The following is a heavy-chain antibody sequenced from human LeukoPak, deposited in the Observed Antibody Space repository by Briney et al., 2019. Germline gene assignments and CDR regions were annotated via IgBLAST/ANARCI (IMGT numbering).Heavy chain of an antibody. CDR2: IYYSGST. CDR3: ARTSTYYDFWSGYYTGYYYYYYYMDV. J-gene: IGHJ6*03. Sequence: KSSETLSLTCTVSGGSISSHYWSWIRQPPGKGLEWIGYIYYSGSTNYNPSLKSRVTISVDTSKNQFSLKLGSVTAADTAVYYCARTSTYYDFWSGYYTGYYYYYYYMDVWGKGTTVTVSS. V-gene: IGHV4-59*11. D-gene: IGHD3-3*01. CDR1: GGSISSHY.